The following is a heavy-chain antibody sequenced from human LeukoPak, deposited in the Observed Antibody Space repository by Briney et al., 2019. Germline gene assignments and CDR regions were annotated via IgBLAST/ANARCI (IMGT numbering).Heavy chain of an antibody. CDR2: ISYDGSNK. CDR1: GFTFSSYA. J-gene: IGHJ4*02. D-gene: IGHD2-15*01. CDR3: ARGIVVVAAKGELLDY. V-gene: IGHV3-30-3*01. Sequence: SGWSLRLSCAASGFTFSSYAMHWVRQAPGKGLEWVAVISYDGSNKYYADSVKGRFTISRDNSKNTLYLQMNSLRAEDTAVYYCARGIVVVAAKGELLDYWGQGTLVTVSS.